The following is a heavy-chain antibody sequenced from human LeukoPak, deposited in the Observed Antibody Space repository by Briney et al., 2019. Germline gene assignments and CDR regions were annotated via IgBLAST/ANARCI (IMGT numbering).Heavy chain of an antibody. V-gene: IGHV3-74*01. D-gene: IGHD1-26*01. J-gene: IGHJ4*02. CDR1: GFTFSAYA. CDR3: AQGGSPGAFDY. CDR2: ITGDGSST. Sequence: GGSLRLSCTASGFTFSAYAMHWVRQAPGKGLVWVARITGDGSSTKYADSVKGRFTISRDNAKNTLYLQMNSLRIEDTSVYYCAQGGSPGAFDYWGQGTLVTVSS.